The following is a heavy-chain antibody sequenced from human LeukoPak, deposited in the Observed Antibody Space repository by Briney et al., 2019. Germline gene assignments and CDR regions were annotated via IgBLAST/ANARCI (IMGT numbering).Heavy chain of an antibody. CDR3: VKGRQWVADY. CDR2: ITGDGGEI. Sequence: GGSLRLSCAASGFTFDDYAMYRVRQAPEKGLEWVSLITGDGGEIYSADSVKGRFTISRDNSKNSLYLQMNSLRTEDTALYYCVKGRQWVADYWGQGTLVTVSS. V-gene: IGHV3-43*02. J-gene: IGHJ4*02. D-gene: IGHD2-8*01. CDR1: GFTFDDYA.